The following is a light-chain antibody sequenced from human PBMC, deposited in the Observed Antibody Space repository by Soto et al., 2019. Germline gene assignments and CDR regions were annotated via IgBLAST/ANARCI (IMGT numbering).Light chain of an antibody. CDR1: SSDIGSYNL. V-gene: IGLV2-23*03. CDR3: CSYAGSDTVVI. J-gene: IGLJ2*01. Sequence: QSALTQPASVSGSPGQSITISCTGTSSDIGSYNLVSWYQQHPGKAPKLMIYEGSKRPSGVSNRFSASKSGNTAPLTISGLQAEDEADYYCCSYAGSDTVVIFGGGTKVTVL. CDR2: EGS.